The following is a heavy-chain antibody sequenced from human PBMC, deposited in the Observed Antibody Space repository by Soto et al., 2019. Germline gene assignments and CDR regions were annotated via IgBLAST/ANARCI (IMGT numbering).Heavy chain of an antibody. CDR2: IRSKANSYAT. Sequence: GGSLRLSCAASGFTFSGSAMHWVRQASGKGLEWVGRIRSKANSYATAYAASVKGRFTISRDDSKNTAYLQMNSLKTEDTAVYYCTRPGPPDSSGYYSDDAFDIWGQGTMVTVSS. CDR1: GFTFSGSA. J-gene: IGHJ3*02. D-gene: IGHD3-22*01. V-gene: IGHV3-73*01. CDR3: TRPGPPDSSGYYSDDAFDI.